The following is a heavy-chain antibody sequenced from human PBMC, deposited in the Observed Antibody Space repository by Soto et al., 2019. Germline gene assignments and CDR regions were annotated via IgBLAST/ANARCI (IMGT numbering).Heavy chain of an antibody. CDR1: GFTFSSYD. V-gene: IGHV3-13*01. CDR3: ASGGWGSSWYEGGSRIDY. Sequence: EVQLVESGGGLVQPGGSLRLSCAASGFTFSSYDMHWVRQVAGKGLEWVSAIGVAGDTYYPDPVKGRFTISRENAKNSLYLQMYSLRAEDTAVYYCASGGWGSSWYEGGSRIDYWGQGTLVTVSS. J-gene: IGHJ4*02. CDR2: IGVAGDT. D-gene: IGHD6-13*01.